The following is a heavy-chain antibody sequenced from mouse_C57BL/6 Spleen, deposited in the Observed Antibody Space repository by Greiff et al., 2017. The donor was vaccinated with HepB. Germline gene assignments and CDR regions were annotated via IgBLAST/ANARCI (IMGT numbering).Heavy chain of an antibody. CDR3: AGIYYGSMYYFDY. V-gene: IGHV1-82*01. CDR2: IYPGDGDT. J-gene: IGHJ2*01. CDR1: GYAFSSSW. Sequence: VQLQQSGPELVKPGASVKISCKASGYAFSSSWMNWVKQRPGKGLEWIGRIYPGDGDTNYNGKFKGKATLTADKSSSTAYMQLSSLTSEDSAVYFCAGIYYGSMYYFDYWGQGTTLTVSS. D-gene: IGHD1-1*01.